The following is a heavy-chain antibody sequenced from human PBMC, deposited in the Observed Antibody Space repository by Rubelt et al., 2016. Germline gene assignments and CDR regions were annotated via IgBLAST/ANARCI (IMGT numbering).Heavy chain of an antibody. CDR3: ARVAAARPAFDY. V-gene: IGHV4-34*01. CDR2: LNHSGST. CDR1: GGSFSGYY. D-gene: IGHD6-6*01. J-gene: IGHJ4*02. Sequence: QVQLQQLGAVLLKPSETLSLTCAVYGGSFSGYYWSWIRQPPGKGLEWLGELNHSGSTNYNPSLKSRVTISVDTSKNQFSLKLSSVTAADTAVYYCARVAAARPAFDYWGPGTLVTVSS.